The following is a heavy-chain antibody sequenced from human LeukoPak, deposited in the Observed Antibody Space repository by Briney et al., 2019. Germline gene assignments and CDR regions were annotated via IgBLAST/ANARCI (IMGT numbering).Heavy chain of an antibody. CDR3: ARVAHNYDLLTGYYPYLDYFDF. Sequence: GASAKVSCKASGYTFSGYYMHWVRQAPGQGLEWMGWINPNSGGTYYAQKFQGRVTMTRDTSISTAYMELSRLRSDDTAVFYCARVAHNYDLLTGYYPYLDYFDFWGQGTLVTVSS. D-gene: IGHD3-9*01. V-gene: IGHV1-2*02. CDR2: INPNSGGT. CDR1: GYTFSGYY. J-gene: IGHJ4*02.